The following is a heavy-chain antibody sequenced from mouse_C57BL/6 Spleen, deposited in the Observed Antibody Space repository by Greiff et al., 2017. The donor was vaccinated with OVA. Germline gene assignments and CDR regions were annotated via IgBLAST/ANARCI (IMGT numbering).Heavy chain of an antibody. D-gene: IGHD2-12*01. CDR3: ARRDYSDWYFDV. J-gene: IGHJ1*03. CDR1: GYTFTSYW. CDR2: IYPGSGST. V-gene: IGHV1-55*01. Sequence: QVQLQQPGAELVKPGASVKMSCKASGYTFTSYWITWVKQRPGQGLEWIGDIYPGSGSTNYNEKFKSKATLTVDTSSSTAYMQLSSLTSEDSAVYDCARRDYSDWYFDVWGTGTTVTVSS.